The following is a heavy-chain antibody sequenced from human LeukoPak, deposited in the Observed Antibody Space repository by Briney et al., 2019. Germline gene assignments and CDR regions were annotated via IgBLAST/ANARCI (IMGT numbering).Heavy chain of an antibody. CDR2: IIPIFGTA. CDR1: GGTFSSYA. J-gene: IGHJ4*02. D-gene: IGHD3-10*01. V-gene: IGHV1-69*13. CDR3: AGRDGSGSNDFDY. Sequence: SVKVSCKASGGTFSSYAIGWVRQAPGQGLEWMGGIIPIFGTANYAQKFQGRVTITADESTSTAYMELSSLRSEDTAVYYCAGRDGSGSNDFDYWGQGTLVTVSS.